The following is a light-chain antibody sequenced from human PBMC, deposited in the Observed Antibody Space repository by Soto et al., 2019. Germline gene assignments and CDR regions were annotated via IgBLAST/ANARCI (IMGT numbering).Light chain of an antibody. CDR3: QQYNNWPPRVT. J-gene: IGKJ1*01. CDR1: QSVSSN. V-gene: IGKV3-15*01. CDR2: GAS. Sequence: EIVMTQSPATLSVSPGERATLSCRASQSVSSNLAWYQQKPGQAPRLLIYGASTRATGIPARFSGSGSGTEFTLTISSLQSVDFAVYYCQQYNNWPPRVTFGQGTKVEIK.